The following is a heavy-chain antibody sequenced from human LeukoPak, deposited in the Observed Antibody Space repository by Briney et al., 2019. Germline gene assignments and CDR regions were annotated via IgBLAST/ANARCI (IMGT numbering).Heavy chain of an antibody. J-gene: IGHJ4*02. Sequence: ASVKVSCKASGYTFTTYYMHWVRQAPGQGLEWVGIINPRGGSTTSAQKFQGRVTMTRDTSTSTVYMELSSLKSDDTAVYYCARGGGPGNYPSDFWGQGTLVTVSS. D-gene: IGHD1-7*01. CDR1: GYTFTTYY. CDR2: INPRGGST. V-gene: IGHV1-46*01. CDR3: ARGGGPGNYPSDF.